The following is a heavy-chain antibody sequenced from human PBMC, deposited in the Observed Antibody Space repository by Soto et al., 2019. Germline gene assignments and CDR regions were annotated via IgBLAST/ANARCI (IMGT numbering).Heavy chain of an antibody. V-gene: IGHV3-23*01. CDR3: AKWPSPRADCGGDCFFDD. D-gene: IGHD2-21*02. CDR1: GITFISYA. CDR2: ISGSGGST. Sequence: EVQLLESGGGLVQPGGSLRLSCAASGITFISYAMSWVRQAPGKGLEWVSAISGSGGSTHYADSVKGRFTISRDNPKNTLDLQVDSLRAEDTAVYYCAKWPSPRADCGGDCFFDDWGQGAMVTVSS. J-gene: IGHJ4*02.